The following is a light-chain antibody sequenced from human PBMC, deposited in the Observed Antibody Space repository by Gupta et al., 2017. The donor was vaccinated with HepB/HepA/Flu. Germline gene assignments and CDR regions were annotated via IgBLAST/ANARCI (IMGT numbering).Light chain of an antibody. CDR2: ENH. Sequence: QSALTQPPSVSAAPGQTVTISCSGSTSDIGNNYVSWYQQLPGTAPKLLIYENHKRPSGIPDRFSGSKSGTSATLDITGLQTGDEADYYCETWDRTRSVVLFGGGTKLTVL. CDR3: ETWDRTRSVVL. J-gene: IGLJ3*02. CDR1: TSDIGNNY. V-gene: IGLV1-51*02.